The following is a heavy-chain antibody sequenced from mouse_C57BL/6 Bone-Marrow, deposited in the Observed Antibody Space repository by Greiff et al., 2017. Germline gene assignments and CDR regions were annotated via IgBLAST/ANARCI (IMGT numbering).Heavy chain of an antibody. J-gene: IGHJ2*01. CDR3: ARDSSGYDFDY. Sequence: VQLQQPGAELVRPGTSVKLSCKASGYTFTSYWMHWVKQRPGQGLEWIGVIAPSDSYTNYNQKFKGKATLTVDTSSSTAYMQLSSLTSEDSAVYYCARDSSGYDFDYWGQGTTLTVSS. D-gene: IGHD3-2*02. CDR2: IAPSDSYT. CDR1: GYTFTSYW. V-gene: IGHV1-59*01.